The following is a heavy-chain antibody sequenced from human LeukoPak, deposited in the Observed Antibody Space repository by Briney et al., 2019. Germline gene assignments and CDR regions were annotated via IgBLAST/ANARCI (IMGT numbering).Heavy chain of an antibody. J-gene: IGHJ5*02. CDR2: INPSGGST. D-gene: IGHD5-12*01. Sequence: ASVKVSCKASGYTFTSYYMHWVRQAPGQGLEWMGIINPSGGSTSYAQKFQGRVTMTRDTSTSTVYMELSSLRSEDTAVYYCARDYGSGYDRTNWFDPWGQGTLVTDSS. V-gene: IGHV1-46*01. CDR1: GYTFTSYY. CDR3: ARDYGSGYDRTNWFDP.